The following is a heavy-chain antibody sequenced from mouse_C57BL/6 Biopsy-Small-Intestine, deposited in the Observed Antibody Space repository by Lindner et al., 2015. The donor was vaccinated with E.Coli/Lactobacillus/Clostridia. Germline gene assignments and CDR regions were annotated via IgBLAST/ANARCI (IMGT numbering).Heavy chain of an antibody. CDR1: GYAFTNYL. D-gene: IGHD2-3*01. CDR2: INPGSGVT. V-gene: IGHV1-54*01. J-gene: IGHJ4*01. CDR3: ARREDGYYGAMDY. Sequence: VQLQESGAELVRPGTSVKVSCKASGYAFTNYLIEWVKQRPGQGLEWIGLINPGSGVTNYNEKFKGKATLTADKSSSTAYMQLSSLTSEDSAVYFCARREDGYYGAMDYWGQGTSVTVSS.